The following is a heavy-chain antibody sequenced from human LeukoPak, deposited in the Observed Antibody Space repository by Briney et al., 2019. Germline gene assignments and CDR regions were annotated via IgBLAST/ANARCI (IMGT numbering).Heavy chain of an antibody. CDR2: IIPIFGAA. D-gene: IGHD3-3*01. CDR1: GGTLSSYG. Sequence: ASVKVSCKASGGTLSSYGISWVRQAPGQGLEWMGGIIPIFGAANYAQKFQGRVTITTDESTRTAYMELSSLRSDDTAVYYCARDGSTLRFLEWFYWGQGTLVTVSS. V-gene: IGHV1-69*05. CDR3: ARDGSTLRFLEWFY. J-gene: IGHJ4*02.